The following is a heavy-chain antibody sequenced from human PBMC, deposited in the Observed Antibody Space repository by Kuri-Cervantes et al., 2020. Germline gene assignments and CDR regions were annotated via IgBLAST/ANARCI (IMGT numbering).Heavy chain of an antibody. J-gene: IGHJ4*02. CDR1: GASFSPYY. D-gene: IGHD4-23*01. CDR3: ARVSPAEYGGSADFDL. Sequence: ESLKISCAVYGASFSPYYWNWIRQPPGKGLEWIGEINHSGGTNYNPSLKSRVTMSVDTSKNQFSLHLTSLTAADTAMYYCARVSPAEYGGSADFDLWGQGTLVTVSS. V-gene: IGHV4-34*01. CDR2: INHSGGT.